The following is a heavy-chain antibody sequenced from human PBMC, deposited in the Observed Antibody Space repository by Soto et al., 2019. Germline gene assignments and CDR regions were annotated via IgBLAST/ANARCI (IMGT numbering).Heavy chain of an antibody. J-gene: IGHJ4*02. D-gene: IGHD2-2*01. Sequence: EVQLVESGGGLVQRGGSLRLSCAASAFTFRNYWMSWVRQAPGKGLECVAKIKEDGSEKYYVDSVKGRCTISRDNAKNSVYLQMNSLTVEDTAMYYCARASSSTSGAIDYWGQGTLVTVSS. CDR1: AFTFRNYW. V-gene: IGHV3-7*04. CDR2: IKEDGSEK. CDR3: ARASSSTSGAIDY.